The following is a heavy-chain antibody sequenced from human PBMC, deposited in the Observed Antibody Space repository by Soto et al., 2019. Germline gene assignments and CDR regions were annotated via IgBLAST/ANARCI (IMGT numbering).Heavy chain of an antibody. CDR1: GFTFSNYA. CDR2: VSGSGAST. CDR3: AKMVVTALPFAY. J-gene: IGHJ4*02. D-gene: IGHD2-21*02. Sequence: EVQVLDSGGGLVQPGGSLRLSCAASGFTFSNYALSWVRQAPGKGLEWVSSVSGSGASTYYADSVKGRFTISRDHSKNTLYLQMNSLRAEDTDVYYCAKMVVTALPFAYWGQGTLVTVSS. V-gene: IGHV3-23*01.